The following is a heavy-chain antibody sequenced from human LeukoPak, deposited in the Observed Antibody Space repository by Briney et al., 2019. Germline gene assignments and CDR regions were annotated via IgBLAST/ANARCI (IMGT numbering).Heavy chain of an antibody. CDR1: GDSISSGGSF. D-gene: IGHD2-15*01. CDR2: IYYSGST. Sequence: SETLSLTCTVSGDSISSGGSFWSWIRQHPGKGLEWIGYIYYSGSTYYNPSLKSRVTISLDTSKNQFSLKLSSVTAADTAVYYCARGYCSGDSCYNAFDIWGQGTMVTVSP. J-gene: IGHJ3*02. CDR3: ARGYCSGDSCYNAFDI. V-gene: IGHV4-31*03.